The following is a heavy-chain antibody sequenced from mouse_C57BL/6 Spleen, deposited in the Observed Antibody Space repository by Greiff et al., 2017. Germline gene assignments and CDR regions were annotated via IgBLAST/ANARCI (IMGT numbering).Heavy chain of an antibody. Sequence: QVQLQQSGAELAKPGASVKLSCKASGYTFTSYWMHWVKQRPGQGLEWIGYINPSSGYTKYNQKFKDKATLTADKSSSTAYMQLISLTYEDSAVYYCARYDYDRYFDVWGTGTTVTVSS. D-gene: IGHD2-4*01. V-gene: IGHV1-7*01. CDR2: INPSSGYT. CDR1: GYTFTSYW. CDR3: ARYDYDRYFDV. J-gene: IGHJ1*03.